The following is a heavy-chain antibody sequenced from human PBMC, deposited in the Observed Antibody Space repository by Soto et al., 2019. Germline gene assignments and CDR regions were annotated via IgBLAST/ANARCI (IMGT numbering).Heavy chain of an antibody. D-gene: IGHD3-10*01. V-gene: IGHV1-18*01. J-gene: IGHJ3*02. CDR3: ARDRGLGTVTGDAFDI. Sequence: SVKRSCNAAGHTFTSYAMHWARQAPGLRSERMGWISAYNGNKNHAQKLQGGVTTTTDTSTSTAYMELRSLRSDDTAVYYCARDRGLGTVTGDAFDIWGQGTMVTVSS. CDR2: ISAYNGNK. CDR1: GHTFTSYA.